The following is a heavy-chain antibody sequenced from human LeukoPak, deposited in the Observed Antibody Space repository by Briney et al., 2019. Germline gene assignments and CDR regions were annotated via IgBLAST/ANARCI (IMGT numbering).Heavy chain of an antibody. D-gene: IGHD6-13*01. V-gene: IGHV1-69*05. CDR1: GGTFSSYA. Sequence: SVKVSCKASGGTFSSYAISRVRQAPGQGLEWMGRIIPIFGTANYAQKFQGRVTITTDESTSTAYMELSSLRSEDTAVYYCARDLGIAAAGTGNWFDPWGQGTLVTVSS. J-gene: IGHJ5*02. CDR2: IIPIFGTA. CDR3: ARDLGIAAAGTGNWFDP.